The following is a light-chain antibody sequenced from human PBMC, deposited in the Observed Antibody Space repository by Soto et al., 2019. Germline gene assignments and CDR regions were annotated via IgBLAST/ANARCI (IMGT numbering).Light chain of an antibody. J-gene: IGKJ3*01. V-gene: IGKV3-20*01. CDR2: GAS. CDR1: QNINSRY. CDR3: LQFGSSPGIT. Sequence: EIVLTQSPGTLSLSPGERATLSCRASQNINSRYLAWYQQKPGQAPRLLIYGASSRATGIPDRFSGSGSGTDFTLTISRLEPEDFAVYYCLQFGSSPGITFGPGTKVDIK.